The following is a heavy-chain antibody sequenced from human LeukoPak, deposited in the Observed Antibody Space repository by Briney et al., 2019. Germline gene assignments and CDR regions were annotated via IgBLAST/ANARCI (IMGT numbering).Heavy chain of an antibody. CDR1: GYTFTSYS. CDR2: ISAYNGNT. CDR3: ARDQELWLPNYYYMDV. Sequence: GASVKVSCKASGYTFTSYSISWVRQAPGQGLEWMGWISAYNGNTNYAQKLQGRVTVTTDTSTSTAYMELRSLRSDDTAVYYCARDQELWLPNYYYMDVWGKGTTVTVSS. V-gene: IGHV1-18*01. D-gene: IGHD5-18*01. J-gene: IGHJ6*03.